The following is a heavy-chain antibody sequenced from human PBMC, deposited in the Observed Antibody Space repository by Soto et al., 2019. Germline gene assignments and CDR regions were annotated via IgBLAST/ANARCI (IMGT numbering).Heavy chain of an antibody. CDR3: ATRDSSRFY. Sequence: QVQLQESGPGLVKPSGTLSLTCAVSGVSISSHDWWTWVRQPPGKGLEWIGESHQSGNTNYNSSLESRVTISVDTSKNQFSLKLTSVPVADTAVYYCATRDSSRFYWGQGTLVTVSS. J-gene: IGHJ4*02. CDR2: SHQSGNT. CDR1: GVSISSHDW. D-gene: IGHD6-13*01. V-gene: IGHV4-4*02.